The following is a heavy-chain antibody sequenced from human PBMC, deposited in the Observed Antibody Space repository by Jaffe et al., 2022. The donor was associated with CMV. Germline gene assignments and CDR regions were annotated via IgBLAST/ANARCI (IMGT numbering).Heavy chain of an antibody. J-gene: IGHJ3*01. Sequence: EVQLVESGGGLVQPGGSLRLSCAVSGFSLSNYEMHWVRQAPGKGLEWVSHIRSRDGTIHYAGSVKGRFTISSDDADSSLYLQMTSMSAEDTAVYYCAREQLKPSNGFDVWGQGTMVTVSS. CDR3: AREQLKPSNGFDV. CDR2: IRSRDGTI. D-gene: IGHD1-1*01. V-gene: IGHV3-48*03. CDR1: GFSLSNYE.